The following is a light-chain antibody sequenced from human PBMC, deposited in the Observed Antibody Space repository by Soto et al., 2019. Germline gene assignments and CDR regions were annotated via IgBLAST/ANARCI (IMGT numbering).Light chain of an antibody. CDR3: QQRNVWPPIT. CDR1: QSVSSN. CDR2: GAS. J-gene: IGKJ5*01. V-gene: IGKV3-15*01. Sequence: IVMTQSPATLSVSPGERATLSCRASQSVSSNLAWYQQKPGQAPRLLIYGASTRATGIPARFSGSGSGTDFTLTISSLEPGDFAVYYCQQRNVWPPITFGQGTRLEIK.